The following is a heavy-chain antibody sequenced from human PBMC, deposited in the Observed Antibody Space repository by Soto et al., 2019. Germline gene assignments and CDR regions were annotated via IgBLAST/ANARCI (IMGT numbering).Heavy chain of an antibody. CDR2: IYYSGST. CDR1: GGSISSGGYY. V-gene: IGHV4-31*03. D-gene: IGHD3-10*01. Sequence: SETLSLTCTVSGGSISSGGYYWSWIRQHPGKGLEWIGYIYYSGSTYYNPSLKSRVTISVDTSKNQFSLKLSSVTAADTAVYYCTRAGSNYYGMDVWGQGTTVTVSS. CDR3: TRAGSNYYGMDV. J-gene: IGHJ6*02.